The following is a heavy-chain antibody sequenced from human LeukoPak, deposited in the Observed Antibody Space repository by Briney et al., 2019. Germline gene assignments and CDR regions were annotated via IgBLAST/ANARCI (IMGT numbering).Heavy chain of an antibody. D-gene: IGHD1-26*01. CDR3: AREHRNVGATIDW. Sequence: GGSLRLSCAASGFAFSSYWMHWVRQVPGKGLVWVSRISPDGTTTNYADSVKGRFTISRDNAKSTLYLQVNSLRAEDTAVYYCAREHRNVGATIDWWGQGTLVTVSS. CDR2: ISPDGTTT. CDR1: GFAFSSYW. V-gene: IGHV3-74*01. J-gene: IGHJ4*02.